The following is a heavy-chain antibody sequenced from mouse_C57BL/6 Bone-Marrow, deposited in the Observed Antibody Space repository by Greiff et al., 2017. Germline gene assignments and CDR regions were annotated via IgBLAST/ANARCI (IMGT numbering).Heavy chain of an antibody. CDR1: GFTFSNYW. Sequence: EVKVVESGGGLVQPGGSMKLSCVASGFTFSNYWMNWVRQSPEKGLEWVAQIRLKSDNYATHYAESVKGRFTISRDDSKSSVYLQMNNLRAEDTGIYYCTAHYYYGSSYKDYWGQGTTLTVSS. V-gene: IGHV6-3*01. CDR2: IRLKSDNYAT. D-gene: IGHD1-1*01. J-gene: IGHJ2*01. CDR3: TAHYYYGSSYKDY.